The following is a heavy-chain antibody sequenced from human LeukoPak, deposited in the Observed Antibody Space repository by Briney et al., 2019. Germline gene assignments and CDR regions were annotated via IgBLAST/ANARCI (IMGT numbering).Heavy chain of an antibody. Sequence: VASVKVSCKASGYTFTGYYMHWVRQAPGQGLEWMGWINPNSGGTNYAQKFQGRVTMTRDTSISTAYMELSRLRSDDTAVYYCARVRSDYGGKGPLAAFDIWGQGTMVTVSS. D-gene: IGHD4-23*01. CDR1: GYTFTGYY. J-gene: IGHJ3*02. CDR3: ARVRSDYGGKGPLAAFDI. CDR2: INPNSGGT. V-gene: IGHV1-2*02.